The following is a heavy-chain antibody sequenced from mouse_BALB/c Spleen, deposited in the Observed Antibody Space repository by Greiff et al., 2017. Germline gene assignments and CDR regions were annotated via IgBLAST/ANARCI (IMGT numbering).Heavy chain of an antibody. D-gene: IGHD2-14*01. Sequence: VKLVESGPGLVAPSQSLSITCTVSGFSLSRYSVHWVRQPPGKGLEWLGMIWGGGSTDYNSALKSRLSISKDNSKSQVFLKMNSLQTDDTAMYYCASGRRYDGRVAMDYWGQGTSVTVSS. CDR3: ASGRRYDGRVAMDY. V-gene: IGHV2-6-4*01. J-gene: IGHJ4*01. CDR2: IWGGGST. CDR1: GFSLSRYS.